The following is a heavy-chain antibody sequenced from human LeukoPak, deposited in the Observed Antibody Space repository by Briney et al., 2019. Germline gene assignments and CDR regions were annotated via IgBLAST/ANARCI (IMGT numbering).Heavy chain of an antibody. J-gene: IGHJ5*02. CDR1: GYSISSGYY. Sequence: SETLSLTCTVSGYSISSGYYWGWIRPPPGKGLEWIGSVYHSGSTYYNPSLKSRVTISVDTSKNQFSLKLSSVTAADTAVYYCARGRSSLRDIVVVSAAMRGYNWFDPWGQGTLVTVSS. CDR2: VYHSGST. CDR3: ARGRSSLRDIVVVSAAMRGYNWFDP. D-gene: IGHD2-2*01. V-gene: IGHV4-38-2*02.